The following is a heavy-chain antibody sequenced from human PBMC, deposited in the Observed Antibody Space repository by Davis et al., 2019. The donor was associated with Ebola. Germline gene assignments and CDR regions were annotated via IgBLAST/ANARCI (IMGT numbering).Heavy chain of an antibody. V-gene: IGHV4-39*01. Sequence: SETLSLTCSVSGGSVRRTSYYWGRIRQPPGKGLEWIGSWYYGGSTFYNPSLKSRVTLSEDTSNNQFSLRLNSVTAADTAVYYCATIDRIGAAWIDPWGQGTLVTVSS. CDR2: WYYGGST. CDR1: GGSVRRTSYY. J-gene: IGHJ5*02. CDR3: ATIDRIGAAWIDP. D-gene: IGHD6-13*01.